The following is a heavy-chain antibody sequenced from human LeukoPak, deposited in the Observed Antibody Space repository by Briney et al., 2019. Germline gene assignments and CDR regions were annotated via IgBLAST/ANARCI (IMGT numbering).Heavy chain of an antibody. D-gene: IGHD1-26*01. CDR3: AKRRNDADETRPWDPDY. V-gene: IGHV5-51*01. CDR2: INPDNSDT. Sequence: GGSLKISCKGYGNSFTNNWIAWVRQMPGKGLEWIGIINPDNSDTQYSPPFHGQVTISVDKSITTAYLQWSSLKASDTAKYYCAKRRNDADETRPWDPDYWGQGTLVTVSS. J-gene: IGHJ4*02. CDR1: GNSFTNNW.